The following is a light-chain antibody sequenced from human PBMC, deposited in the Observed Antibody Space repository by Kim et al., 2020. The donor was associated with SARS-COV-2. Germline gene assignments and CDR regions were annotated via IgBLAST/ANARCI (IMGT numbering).Light chain of an antibody. V-gene: IGLV2-14*03. CDR2: DVS. CDR1: SSEYVGYNM. J-gene: IGLJ3*02. CDR3: SSYTSSSTLV. Sequence: GQSITVSCTGTSSEYVGYNMFSWYQQRPGKASKLMIYDVSSRPSGVGNRFPGSKSANTASLTVSGLQAEDEADYYCSSYTSSSTLVFGGGTKLTVL.